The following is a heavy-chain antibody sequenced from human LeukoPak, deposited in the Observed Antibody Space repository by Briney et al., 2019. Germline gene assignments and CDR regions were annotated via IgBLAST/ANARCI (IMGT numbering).Heavy chain of an antibody. CDR2: IYHSGST. V-gene: IGHV4-4*02. CDR3: ARERLPYYDSSGYYPQNWFDP. J-gene: IGHJ5*02. CDR1: GVSISSSNW. D-gene: IGHD3-22*01. Sequence: SETLSLTCAVSGVSISSSNWWSWVRQPPGKGLEWIGEIYHSGSTNYNPSLKSRVTISVDKSKNQFSLKLSSVTAADTAVYYCARERLPYYDSSGYYPQNWFDPWGQGTLVTVSS.